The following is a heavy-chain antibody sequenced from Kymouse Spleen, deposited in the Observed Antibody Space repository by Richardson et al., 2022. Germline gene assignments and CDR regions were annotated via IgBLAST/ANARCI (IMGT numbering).Heavy chain of an antibody. CDR3: AREGGDYGDYYYYGMDV. CDR1: GGSFSGYY. CDR2: INHSGST. Sequence: QVQLQQWGAGLLKPSETLSLTCAVYGGSFSGYYWSWIRQPPGKGLEWIGEINHSGSTNYNPSLKSRVTISVDTSKNQFSLKLSSVTAADTAVYYCAREGGDYGDYYYYGMDVWGQGTTVTVSS. V-gene: IGHV4-34*01. J-gene: IGHJ6*02. D-gene: IGHD4-17*01.